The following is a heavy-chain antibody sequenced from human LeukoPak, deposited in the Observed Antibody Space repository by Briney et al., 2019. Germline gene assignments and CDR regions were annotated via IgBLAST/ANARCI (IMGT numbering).Heavy chain of an antibody. J-gene: IGHJ2*01. Sequence: SETLSLTCTVSGGSVSSGSYYWSWIRQPPGKGLEWIGYIYYSGSTNYNSSLESRVTISVDTSKNQFSLKLSSVTAADTAVYYCARDRSSGDWYWYIDLWGRGTLVTV. CDR3: ARDRSSGDWYWYIDL. CDR1: GGSVSSGSYY. V-gene: IGHV4-61*01. D-gene: IGHD2-21*02. CDR2: IYYSGST.